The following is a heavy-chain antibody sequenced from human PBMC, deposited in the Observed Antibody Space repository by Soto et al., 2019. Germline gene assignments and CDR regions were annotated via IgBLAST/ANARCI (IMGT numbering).Heavy chain of an antibody. D-gene: IGHD1-26*01. V-gene: IGHV3-74*01. J-gene: IGHJ4*02. Sequence: EVQLVESGGGLVQPGGSLRLSCAASGFTFSSYWMHWVRQAPGTGLVWVSRIHSDGSTTSYADSVKGRFAISRDNAKNTLYLQMNSLRAEDTAVYYCARVGVGAYHFDYWGQGTVVTVPS. CDR2: IHSDGSTT. CDR1: GFTFSSYW. CDR3: ARVGVGAYHFDY.